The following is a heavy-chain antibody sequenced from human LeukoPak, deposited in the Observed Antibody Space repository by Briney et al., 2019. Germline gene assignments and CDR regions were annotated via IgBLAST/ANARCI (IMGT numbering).Heavy chain of an antibody. V-gene: IGHV4-34*01. J-gene: IGHJ5*02. CDR3: ARLPVDWFDP. Sequence: PSETPSLTCAVYGGSFSGYYWSWIRQPPGKGLEWIGEINHSGSTNYNPSLKSRVTISVDTSKNQFSLKLSSVTAADTAVYYCARLPVDWFDPWGQGTLVTVSS. CDR2: INHSGST. CDR1: GGSFSGYY.